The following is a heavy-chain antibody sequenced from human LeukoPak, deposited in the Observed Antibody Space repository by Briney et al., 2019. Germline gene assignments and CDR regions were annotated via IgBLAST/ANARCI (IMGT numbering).Heavy chain of an antibody. Sequence: SGGSLRLSCTGSGVTFEDYYLSWIRQAPGKGLEWISYVSSTGGDKFYADPVKGRFTISRDNARNSLYMEMNDLIAEDTAFYYCARGENGSFDHWGQGTLAIVSS. D-gene: IGHD3-10*01. CDR2: VSSTGGDK. J-gene: IGHJ4*02. V-gene: IGHV3-11*01. CDR1: GVTFEDYY. CDR3: ARGENGSFDH.